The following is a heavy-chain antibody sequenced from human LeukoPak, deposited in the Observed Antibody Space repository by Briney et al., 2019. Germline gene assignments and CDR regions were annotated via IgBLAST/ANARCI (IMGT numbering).Heavy chain of an antibody. D-gene: IGHD3-22*01. CDR1: GFTFSSYG. J-gene: IGHJ4*02. CDR3: AKDLDYYDSSGYFSSEVDY. V-gene: IGHV3-30*02. Sequence: AGGSLRLSCAVSGFTFSSYGMHWVRQAPGKGLEWVAFIRYDGSNKYYADSVKGRFTISRDNSKNTLYLQMNSLRAEDTAVYYCAKDLDYYDSSGYFSSEVDYWGQGTLVTVSS. CDR2: IRYDGSNK.